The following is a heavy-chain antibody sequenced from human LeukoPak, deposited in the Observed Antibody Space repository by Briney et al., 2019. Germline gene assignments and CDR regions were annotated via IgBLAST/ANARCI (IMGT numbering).Heavy chain of an antibody. V-gene: IGHV4-34*01. CDR1: GDSFSGYY. CDR3: ARRLGYCSSTSCQDNWFDP. Sequence: SETLSLTCAVYGDSFSGYYWSWIRQPPGKGLEWIGEINHSGSTNYNPSLKSRVTISVDTSKNQFSLKLSSVTAADTAVYYCARRLGYCSSTSCQDNWFDPWGQGTLVTVSS. J-gene: IGHJ5*02. D-gene: IGHD2-2*01. CDR2: INHSGST.